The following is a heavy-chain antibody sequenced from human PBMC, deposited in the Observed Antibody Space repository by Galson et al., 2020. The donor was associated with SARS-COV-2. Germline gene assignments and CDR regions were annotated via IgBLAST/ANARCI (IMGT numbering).Heavy chain of an antibody. D-gene: IGHD3-10*01. J-gene: IGHJ4*02. CDR3: ARMVVRGVTYYY. CDR2: IEWDDDK. V-gene: IGHV2-70*11. CDR1: GFSLSTSGMS. Sequence: SGPTLVKPTQTLTLTCTFSGFSLSTSGMSVSWIRQPPGKALEWLARIEWDDDKYYSTSLKTRPTISKYTSKNQVVLTMTNMDTVDTATYYCARMVVRGVTYYYWGQGTLVTVSS.